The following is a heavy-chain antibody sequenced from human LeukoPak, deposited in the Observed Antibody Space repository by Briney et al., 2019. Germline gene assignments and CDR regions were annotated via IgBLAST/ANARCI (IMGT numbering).Heavy chain of an antibody. J-gene: IGHJ4*02. D-gene: IGHD6-13*01. CDR2: ISSSSSYI. V-gene: IGHV3-21*01. CDR3: ASFPRRAAGGDY. Sequence: GGSLRLSCAASGFTFSSYSMNWVRQAPGKGLEWVSSISSSSSYIYYADSVKGRFTISRDNAKNSLYLQMNSPRAEDTAVYYCASFPRRAAGGDYWGQGTLVTVSS. CDR1: GFTFSSYS.